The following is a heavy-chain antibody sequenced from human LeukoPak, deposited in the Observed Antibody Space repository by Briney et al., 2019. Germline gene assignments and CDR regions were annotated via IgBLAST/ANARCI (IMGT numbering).Heavy chain of an antibody. V-gene: IGHV3-48*03. CDR1: GFTFSSYK. J-gene: IGHJ1*01. CDR2: ISSSGTTI. CDR3: ARGGTLEYFQY. Sequence: PGGSLKLSCAASGFTFSSYKMNWVRQAPGKGLEWVSYISSSGTTIYYAERRFTISRDNAKNSLYLLMNSLRAEDTAIYYCARGGTLEYFQYWGQGTLVSVSS.